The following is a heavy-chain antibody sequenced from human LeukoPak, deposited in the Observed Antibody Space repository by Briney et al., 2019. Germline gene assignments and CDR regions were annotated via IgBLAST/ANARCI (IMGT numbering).Heavy chain of an antibody. CDR2: IIPIFGTA. CDR3: ARAGGSDYYYYMDV. J-gene: IGHJ6*03. V-gene: IGHV1-69*06. D-gene: IGHD2-8*02. Sequence: SVKVSCKASGGTFSSYAISWVRQAPGQGLEWMGGIIPIFGTANYAQKFQGRVTITADKSTSTAYMELGSLRSEDTAVYYCARAGGSDYYYYMDVWGKGTTVTVSS. CDR1: GGTFSSYA.